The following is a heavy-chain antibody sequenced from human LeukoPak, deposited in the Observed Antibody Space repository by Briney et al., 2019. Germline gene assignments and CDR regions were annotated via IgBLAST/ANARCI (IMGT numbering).Heavy chain of an antibody. CDR3: ARDSYGSSGYYYVSDY. Sequence: GGSLRLSCAASGFTFSTYSMNWVRQAPEKGLEWVSYISYSSSAIYYADSVKGRFTISRDNAKNSLYLRMNSLRDEDTAVYYCARDSYGSSGYYYVSDYWGQGTLVTVSS. D-gene: IGHD3-22*01. V-gene: IGHV3-48*02. J-gene: IGHJ4*02. CDR1: GFTFSTYS. CDR2: ISYSSSAI.